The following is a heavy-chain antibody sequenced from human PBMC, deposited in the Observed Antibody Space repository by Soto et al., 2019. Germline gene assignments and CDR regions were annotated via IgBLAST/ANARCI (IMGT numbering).Heavy chain of an antibody. D-gene: IGHD2-21*02. J-gene: IGHJ4*02. CDR1: GYTFTSYA. CDR2: INAGNGNT. Sequence: ASVKVSCKASGYTFTSYAMHWVRQAPGQRLEWMGWINAGNGNTKYSQKFQGRVTITRDTSASTAYMELSSLRSEDTAVYYCARAWVVATAPDYWGQGTLVTLSS. V-gene: IGHV1-3*01. CDR3: ARAWVVATAPDY.